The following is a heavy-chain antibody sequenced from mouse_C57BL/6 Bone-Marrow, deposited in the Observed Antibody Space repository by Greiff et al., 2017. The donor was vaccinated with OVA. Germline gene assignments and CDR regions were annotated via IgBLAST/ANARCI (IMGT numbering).Heavy chain of an antibody. J-gene: IGHJ1*03. Sequence: QVQLQQPGAELVRPGSSVKLSCKASGYTFTSYWMHWVKQRPIQGLEWIGNLDPSDSETPYNQTFKDKATLTVDKSSSTAYMQLSSLTSEDSAVYYCARPYYYGSSCWYCDVWGTGTTVTVSS. D-gene: IGHD1-1*01. CDR1: GYTFTSYW. CDR2: LDPSDSET. CDR3: ARPYYYGSSCWYCDV. V-gene: IGHV1-52*01.